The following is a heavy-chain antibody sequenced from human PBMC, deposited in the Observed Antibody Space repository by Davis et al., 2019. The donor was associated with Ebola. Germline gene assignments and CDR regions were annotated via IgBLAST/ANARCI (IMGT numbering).Heavy chain of an antibody. CDR3: ARDISY. V-gene: IGHV4-61*01. CDR1: GGSVSSGSYY. Sequence: MPSETLSLTCTVSGGSVSSGSYYWSWLRQPPGKGLEWIGYIYYSGSTNYNPSLKSRVTISVDTSKNQFSLKLSSVTAADTAVYYCARDISYWGQGTLVTVSS. CDR2: IYYSGST. J-gene: IGHJ4*02.